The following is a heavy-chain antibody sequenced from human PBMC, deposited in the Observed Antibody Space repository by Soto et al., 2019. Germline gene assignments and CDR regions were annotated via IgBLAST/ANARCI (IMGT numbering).Heavy chain of an antibody. CDR3: ATLYDSGFDP. CDR2: ISPKNGNT. J-gene: IGHJ5*02. D-gene: IGHD3-3*01. V-gene: IGHV1-18*04. CDR1: GYSFSTYD. Sequence: ASVKVSCKASGYSFSTYDISWLRQAPGQGPEWMGRISPKNGNTNYAQNFQDRVTMTADTSSSTAYMELRGLRSDDTAKYYCATLYDSGFDPWGQGTLVTVSS.